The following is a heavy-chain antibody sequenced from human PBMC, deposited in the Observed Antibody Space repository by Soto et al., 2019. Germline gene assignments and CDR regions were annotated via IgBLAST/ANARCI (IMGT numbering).Heavy chain of an antibody. D-gene: IGHD2-2*01. CDR1: GGTFSSYA. CDR2: IIPIFGTA. CDR3: ARAGESPYCISTSCYSPYSSVYYYYGMDV. Sequence: QVQLVQSGAEVKKPGSSVKVSCKASGGTFSSYAISWVRQAPGQGLEWMGGIIPIFGTANYAQKFQGRVTITADESTSTAYMELSSLRSEETAVYYCARAGESPYCISTSCYSPYSSVYYYYGMDVWGQGTTVTVSS. J-gene: IGHJ6*02. V-gene: IGHV1-69*12.